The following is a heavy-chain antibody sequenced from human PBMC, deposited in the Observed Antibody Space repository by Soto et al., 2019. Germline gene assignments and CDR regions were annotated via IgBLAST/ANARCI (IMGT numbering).Heavy chain of an antibody. Sequence: ASVKVSCKVSGYTLTELSMHWVRQAPGKGLEWMGGFDAEDGDTIYAQKLQGRVTMTTDTSTSTAYMELRSLRSDDTAVYYCARDLNRQDIVLMVYDNYYYGMDVWGQGTTVTVSS. J-gene: IGHJ6*02. D-gene: IGHD2-8*01. CDR3: ARDLNRQDIVLMVYDNYYYGMDV. CDR1: GYTLTELS. CDR2: FDAEDGDT. V-gene: IGHV1-24*01.